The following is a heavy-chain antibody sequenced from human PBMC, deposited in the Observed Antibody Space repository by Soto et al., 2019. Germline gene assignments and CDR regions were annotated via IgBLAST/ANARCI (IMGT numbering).Heavy chain of an antibody. D-gene: IGHD3-16*01. V-gene: IGHV1-69*01. CDR2: IIPIFGTA. Sequence: QVQLVQSGAEVKKPGSSVKVSCKASGGTFSSYAISWVRQAPGQGLEWMGGIIPIFGTANYAQKFQGRVTITEDESTSTAYMELSSLRSEDTAVYYCASRTFLGEYYYYYGMDVWGQGTTVTVSS. CDR1: GGTFSSYA. J-gene: IGHJ6*02. CDR3: ASRTFLGEYYYYYGMDV.